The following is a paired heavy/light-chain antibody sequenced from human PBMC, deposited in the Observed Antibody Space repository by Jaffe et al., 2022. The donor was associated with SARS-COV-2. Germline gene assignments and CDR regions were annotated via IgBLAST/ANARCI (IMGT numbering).Light chain of an antibody. J-gene: IGLJ2*01. CDR2: DVN. CDR1: GSDVGRYNY. V-gene: IGLV2-14*01. Sequence: QSALTQPASVSGSPGQSITISCTGTGSDVGRYNYVSWYQQHPGKAPKLMIFDVNYRPSGASNRFSGSKSGNTASLTISGLQAEDEADYYCSSYTTSSTVVFGGGTKLTVL. CDR3: SSYTTSSTVV.
Heavy chain of an antibody. Sequence: EVQLVESGGGLVQPGGSLRLSCAASGFTFSGYWMHWVRQAPGKGLVWVSRIKSDGSSASYADSVKGRFTISRDNAKNTLYLQMNSLRAEDTAVYYCARAFEGRGSFTDYWGQGTLVTVSS. CDR1: GFTFSGYW. CDR2: IKSDGSSA. D-gene: IGHD3-10*01. CDR3: ARAFEGRGSFTDY. J-gene: IGHJ4*02. V-gene: IGHV3-74*01.